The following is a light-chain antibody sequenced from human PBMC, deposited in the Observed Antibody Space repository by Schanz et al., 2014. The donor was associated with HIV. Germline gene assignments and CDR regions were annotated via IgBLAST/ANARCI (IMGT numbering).Light chain of an antibody. J-gene: IGLJ2*01. CDR2: LNSDGSH. CDR1: SGHRTYA. V-gene: IGLV4-69*02. Sequence: QLVLTQSPSASASLGASVKLTCTLASGHRTYAIAWHQQQPEKGPRYLMNLNSDGSHSKGDGIPDRFSGSSSGAERYLTISSLQSEDEADYYCQTWGTGIVVFGGGTKLTAL. CDR3: QTWGTGIVV.